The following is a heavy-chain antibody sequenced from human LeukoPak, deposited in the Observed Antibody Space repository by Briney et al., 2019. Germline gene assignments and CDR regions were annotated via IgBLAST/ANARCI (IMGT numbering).Heavy chain of an antibody. CDR1: GFTFSSYW. CDR3: ARVGRTDAFDI. CDR2: IKQDGSEK. V-gene: IGHV3-7*01. Sequence: PGGSLRLSCAASGFTFSSYWMSWVREAPGKGLEWVANIKQDGSEKYYVDSVKGRFTISRDNAKNSLYLQMNSLRAEDTAVYYCARVGRTDAFDIWGQGTMVTVSS. J-gene: IGHJ3*02.